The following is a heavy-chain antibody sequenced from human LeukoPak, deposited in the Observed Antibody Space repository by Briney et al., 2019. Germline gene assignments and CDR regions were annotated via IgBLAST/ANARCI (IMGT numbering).Heavy chain of an antibody. J-gene: IGHJ4*02. D-gene: IGHD6-19*01. Sequence: SETLSLTCTVSGGSISSSSYYWGWIRQPPGKGLEWIGSIYYSGSTYYNPSLKSRVTISVDTSKNQFSLKLSSVTAADTAVYYCARGRGRQWLVLFFDYWGQGTLVTVSS. CDR1: GGSISSSSYY. V-gene: IGHV4-39*07. CDR2: IYYSGST. CDR3: ARGRGRQWLVLFFDY.